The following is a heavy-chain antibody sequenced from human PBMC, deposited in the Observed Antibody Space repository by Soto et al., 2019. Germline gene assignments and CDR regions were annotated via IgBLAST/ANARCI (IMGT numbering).Heavy chain of an antibody. J-gene: IGHJ5*02. Sequence: PGESLKISCAASGFTFSSYAMSWVRQAPGKGLEWVSSLSGSGGSTHYADSVKGRFTISRDNSKNTLYLQMNSLRAEDTAVYYWAKGGDLTWFAPWGQGALVTVSS. CDR3: AKGGDLTWFAP. CDR1: GFTFSSYA. D-gene: IGHD4-17*01. V-gene: IGHV3-23*01. CDR2: LSGSGGST.